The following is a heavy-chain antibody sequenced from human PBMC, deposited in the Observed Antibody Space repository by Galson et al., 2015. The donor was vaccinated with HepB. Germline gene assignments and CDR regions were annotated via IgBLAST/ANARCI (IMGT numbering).Heavy chain of an antibody. CDR1: GYTFTDYV. CDR3: ARSPLRFLDWLPYYDYYDMDV. V-gene: IGHV7-4-1*02. J-gene: IGHJ6*03. D-gene: IGHD3-3*01. Sequence: SVKVSCKASGYTFTDYVVNWVRQAPGQGLEWMGWMNTNTGKPTYAPGFAGRFVFSLDTSVTTAYLQISSLETDDTAVYYCARSPLRFLDWLPYYDYYDMDVWGEGTTVTVSS. CDR2: MNTNTGKP.